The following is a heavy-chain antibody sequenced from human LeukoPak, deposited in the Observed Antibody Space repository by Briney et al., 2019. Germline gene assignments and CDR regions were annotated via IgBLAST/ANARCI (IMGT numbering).Heavy chain of an antibody. CDR2: IYPGDSDT. V-gene: IGHV5-51*01. CDR1: GYSFTSYW. Sequence: GESLKISCKGSGYSFTSYWIGWVRQMPGKGLEWMGIIYPGDSDTRYSPSFQGQVTISADKSISTAYLQWSSLKASDTAMYYCARHGIALRARKHNFLYNWFDPWGQGTLVTVSS. D-gene: IGHD6-13*01. J-gene: IGHJ5*02. CDR3: ARHGIALRARKHNFLYNWFDP.